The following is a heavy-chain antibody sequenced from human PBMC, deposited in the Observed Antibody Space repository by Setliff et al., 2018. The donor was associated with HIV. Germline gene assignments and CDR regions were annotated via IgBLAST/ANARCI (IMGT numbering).Heavy chain of an antibody. D-gene: IGHD4-17*01. J-gene: IGHJ4*02. CDR3: ARSYGDYEKLIDY. CDR2: IFTSGST. CDR1: GGSVSSGSYF. V-gene: IGHV4-61*10. Sequence: SETLSLTCTVSGGSVSSGSYFWSWIRQPAGKGLEWIGHIFTSGSTSYNPSLKSRLTISRDNSKNTLYLQMNSLKAEDTAVFYCARSYGDYEKLIDYWGQGTLVTSPQ.